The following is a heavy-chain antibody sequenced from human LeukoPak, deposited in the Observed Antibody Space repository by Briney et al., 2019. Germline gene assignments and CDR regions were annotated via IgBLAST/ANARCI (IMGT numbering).Heavy chain of an antibody. Sequence: GGSLRLSCAASGFTFSSYWMHWVRHAPGKGLVWVSRINRDGSNTNYVDSVKGRFTISRDNAKNPLYLQMNSLRAEDTAVYYCARDSGSWSSLDDWGQGTLVTVSS. V-gene: IGHV3-74*01. D-gene: IGHD6-13*01. CDR2: INRDGSNT. CDR3: ARDSGSWSSLDD. CDR1: GFTFSSYW. J-gene: IGHJ4*02.